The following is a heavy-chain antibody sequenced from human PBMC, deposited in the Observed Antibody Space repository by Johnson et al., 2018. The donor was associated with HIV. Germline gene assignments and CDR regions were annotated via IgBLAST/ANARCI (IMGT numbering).Heavy chain of an antibody. D-gene: IGHD6-13*01. V-gene: IGHV3-30-3*01. CDR2: ISYDGSNK. J-gene: IGHJ3*02. CDR1: GFSFGDYY. CDR3: STNSGTPKYRSTWRDSFDI. Sequence: QVQLVESGGGLVKPGGSLRLSCAASGFSFGDYYMSWIRQAPGKGLEWVAVISYDGSNKYYADSVKGRFTISRDNSKNTRYLQMNSLKIEDTAVYYCSTNSGTPKYRSTWRDSFDIWGHGTMVTVSS.